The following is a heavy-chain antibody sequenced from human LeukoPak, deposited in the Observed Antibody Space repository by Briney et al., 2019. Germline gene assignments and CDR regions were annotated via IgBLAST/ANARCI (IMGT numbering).Heavy chain of an antibody. CDR2: INQDGSEK. D-gene: IGHD2-2*01. CDR3: ARGGTSGYSSTRHFWGGNYYFDY. CDR1: GFTFTKFW. Sequence: PGGSLRLSCEASGFTFTKFWMSWVRQAPGQGLEWVANINQDGSEKYYLDSAKGRFTISRDNARNSLYLQVNSLRAEDTAVYYCARGGTSGYSSTRHFWGGNYYFDYWGQGSLVTVSS. V-gene: IGHV3-7*01. J-gene: IGHJ4*02.